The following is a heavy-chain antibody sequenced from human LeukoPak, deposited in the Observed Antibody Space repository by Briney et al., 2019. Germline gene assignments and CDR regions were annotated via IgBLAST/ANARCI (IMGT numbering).Heavy chain of an antibody. J-gene: IGHJ4*02. CDR2: FDPEDGET. CDR3: ATVSSEEGGSYYFDY. D-gene: IGHD1-26*01. V-gene: IGHV1-24*01. Sequence: ASVKVSCKVSGYTLTELSMHWVRQAPGKGLEWMGGFDPEDGETIYAQKFQGRVTMTEDTSTDTAYMELSSLRSEDTAVYYCATVSSEEGGSYYFDYWGREPWSPSPQ. CDR1: GYTLTELS.